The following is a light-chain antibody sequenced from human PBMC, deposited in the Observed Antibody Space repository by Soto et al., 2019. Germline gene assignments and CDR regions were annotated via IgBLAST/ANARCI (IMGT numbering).Light chain of an antibody. V-gene: IGKV1-13*02. J-gene: IGKJ3*01. CDR1: QGISSA. CDR3: QQFNSNLGVT. Sequence: AIQLTQSPSSLSASVGDRVTITCRASQGISSALAWYQQKPGKAPKLLIYDASSLESGVPSRFSGSGSGTDFALPISSLQPEDFATYYCQQFNSNLGVTFGPGTKVDIK. CDR2: DAS.